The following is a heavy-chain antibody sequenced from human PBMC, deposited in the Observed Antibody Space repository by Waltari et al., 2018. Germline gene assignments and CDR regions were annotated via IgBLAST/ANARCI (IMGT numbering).Heavy chain of an antibody. CDR2: IHPGDSAH. Sequence: EVQLVQSGAEVKKPGESLKISCKGSGYSFTSYWIGWVRQMPGKGLGWMGIIHPGDSAHRYSPSFQGQVTISADKSISTAYLQWSSLKASDTAMYYCARLGEDSGYDYYFDYWGQGTLVTVSS. V-gene: IGHV5-51*01. J-gene: IGHJ4*02. CDR3: ARLGEDSGYDYYFDY. D-gene: IGHD5-12*01. CDR1: GYSFTSYW.